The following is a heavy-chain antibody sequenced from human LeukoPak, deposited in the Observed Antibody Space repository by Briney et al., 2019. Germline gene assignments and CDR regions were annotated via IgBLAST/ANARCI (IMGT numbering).Heavy chain of an antibody. Sequence: VASVKVSCKASGYTFTSYDINWVRQATGQGLEWMGWINPNSGGTNYAQKFQGRVTMTRDTSISTAYMELSRLRSDDTAVYYCARAHHYDVPFSDYWGQGTLVTVSS. CDR2: INPNSGGT. J-gene: IGHJ4*02. D-gene: IGHD4-17*01. CDR3: ARAHHYDVPFSDY. V-gene: IGHV1-2*02. CDR1: GYTFTSYD.